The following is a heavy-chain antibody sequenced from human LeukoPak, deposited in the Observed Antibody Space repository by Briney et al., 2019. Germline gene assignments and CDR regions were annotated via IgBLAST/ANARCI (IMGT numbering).Heavy chain of an antibody. D-gene: IGHD2-15*01. CDR2: INPNSGGT. CDR3: ARELLNKYCSGGSCYYYGMDV. V-gene: IGHV1-2*02. Sequence: ASVKVSCKASGYTFTGYYMHWVRQAPGQGLEWMGWINPNSGGTNYAQKFQGRVTMTRDTSISTAYMELSRMRSDDTAVYYCARELLNKYCSGGSCYYYGMDVWGQGTTVTVSS. J-gene: IGHJ6*02. CDR1: GYTFTGYY.